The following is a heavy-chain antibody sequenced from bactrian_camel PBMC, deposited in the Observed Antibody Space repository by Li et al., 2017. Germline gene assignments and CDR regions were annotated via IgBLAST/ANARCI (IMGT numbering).Heavy chain of an antibody. CDR1: GFTSARYV. J-gene: IGHJ4*01. Sequence: QLVESGGDLVQPGGSLRLSCVGSGFTSARYVMSWIRRAPGKGLEWVSAIAADGSSATYADSVKGRFTISRDNTKKMMSLQMNSLKIEDSGVYYCASGGVLWVGSYWGQGTQVTVS. CDR2: IAADGSSA. CDR3: ASGGVLWVGSY. V-gene: IGHV3S1*01. D-gene: IGHD5*01.